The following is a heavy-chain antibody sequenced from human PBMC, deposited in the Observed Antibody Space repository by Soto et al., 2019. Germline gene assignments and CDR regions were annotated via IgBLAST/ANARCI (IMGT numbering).Heavy chain of an antibody. J-gene: IGHJ6*02. CDR3: AKGQTPLLRFLEWSRYCYGMDV. CDR2: ISGSGGST. V-gene: IGHV3-23*01. Sequence: GGSLRLSCAASGFTFSSYAMSWVRQAPGKGLEWVSAISGSGGSTYYADSVKGRFTISRDNSKNTLYLQMNSLRAEDTAVYYCAKGQTPLLRFLEWSRYCYGMDVWGQGTTVTVAS. CDR1: GFTFSSYA. D-gene: IGHD3-3*01.